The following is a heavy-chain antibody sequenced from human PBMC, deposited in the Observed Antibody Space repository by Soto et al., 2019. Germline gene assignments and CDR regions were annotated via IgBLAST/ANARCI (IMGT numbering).Heavy chain of an antibody. J-gene: IGHJ6*02. Sequence: QVQLQESGPGLVKPSETLSLTCTVSGASISGHFWSWIRQSPGKGLEWIAYIYDSGRSYNPSLRGRVTISDDTSKNQLSLKLSSVIAADSAVYYCAINADVWGQGTTVTVSS. CDR2: IYDSGR. V-gene: IGHV4-59*08. CDR1: GASISGHF. CDR3: AINADV.